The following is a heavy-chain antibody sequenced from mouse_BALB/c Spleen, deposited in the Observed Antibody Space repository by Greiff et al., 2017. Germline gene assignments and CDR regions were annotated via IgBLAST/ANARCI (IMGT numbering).Heavy chain of an antibody. J-gene: IGHJ3*01. D-gene: IGHD2-10*02. V-gene: IGHV6-6*02. CDR1: GFTFSNYW. CDR3: TRQYGNGWFAY. Sequence: EVKLVESGGGLVQPGGSMKLSCVASGFTFSNYWMNWVRQSPEKGLEWVAEIRLKSNNYATHYAESVKGRFTISRDDSKSSVYLQMNNLRAEDTGIYYCTRQYGNGWFAYWGQGTLVTVSA. CDR2: IRLKSNNYAT.